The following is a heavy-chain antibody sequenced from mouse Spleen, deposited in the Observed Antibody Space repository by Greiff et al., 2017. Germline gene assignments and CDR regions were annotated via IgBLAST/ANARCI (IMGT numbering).Heavy chain of an antibody. J-gene: IGHJ4*01. CDR2: IHPNSGST. CDR3: ARDPGDYYYAMDY. D-gene: IGHD2-13*01. Sequence: QVQLKESGAELVKPGASVKLSCKASGYTFTSYWMHWVKQRPGQGLEWIGMIHPNSGSTNYNEKFKSKATLTVDKSSSTAYMQLSSLTSEDSAVYYCARDPGDYYYAMDYWGQGTSVTVSS. CDR1: GYTFTSYW. V-gene: IGHV1-64*01.